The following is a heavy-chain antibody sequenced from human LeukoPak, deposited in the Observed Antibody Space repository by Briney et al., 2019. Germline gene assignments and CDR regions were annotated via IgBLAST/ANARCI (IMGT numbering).Heavy chain of an antibody. V-gene: IGHV1-46*04. J-gene: IGHJ3*01. D-gene: IGHD1-26*01. CDR2: INSAGGST. CDR1: GYTFTSYY. CDR3: AREGELLGAFDV. Sequence: ASVKVSCKASGYTFTSYYIHWVRQAPGQGLEWMGIINSAGGSTSYAQKLQSRVTMTRDTSTSTVYMQLSSLRSEDTAVYYCAREGELLGAFDVWGQGTMVTVSS.